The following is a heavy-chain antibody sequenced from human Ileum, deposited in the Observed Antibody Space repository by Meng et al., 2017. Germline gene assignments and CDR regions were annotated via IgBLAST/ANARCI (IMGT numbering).Heavy chain of an antibody. D-gene: IGHD3-3*02. V-gene: IGHV4-39*01. J-gene: IGHJ4*02. Sequence: QLQESGPGLVKPSETLSLTCTVSGDSVSSGSYYWVWIRQPPGKALEWIGAVYFTGYTYYGPSLTGRGTISVDTSRNQFSLKLNSVTAADTALYFCARHGHFTPDKYYFDYWGQGTLVTSPQ. CDR2: VYFTGYT. CDR1: GDSVSSGSYY. CDR3: ARHGHFTPDKYYFDY.